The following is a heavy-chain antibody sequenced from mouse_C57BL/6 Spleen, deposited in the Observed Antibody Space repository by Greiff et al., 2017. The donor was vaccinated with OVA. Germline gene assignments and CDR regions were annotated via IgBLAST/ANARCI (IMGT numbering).Heavy chain of an antibody. CDR1: GYTFTSYG. CDR3: ARSTTVVATDAMDY. D-gene: IGHD1-1*01. J-gene: IGHJ4*01. CDR2: IYPRSGNT. V-gene: IGHV1-81*01. Sequence: VQLQQSGAELARPGASVKLSCKASGYTFTSYGISWVKQRTRTGLEWIGEIYPRSGNTYYNEKFKGKATLTADKSSSTAYMELRSLTSEDSAVYFCARSTTVVATDAMDYWGQGTSVTVSS.